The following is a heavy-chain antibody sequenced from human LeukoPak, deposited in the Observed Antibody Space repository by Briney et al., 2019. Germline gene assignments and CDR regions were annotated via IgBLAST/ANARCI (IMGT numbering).Heavy chain of an antibody. CDR1: GFTFSSYS. D-gene: IGHD4-17*01. J-gene: IGHJ4*02. V-gene: IGHV3-7*01. CDR3: AREGYGDAFDY. CDR2: IKQDGSEK. Sequence: GGSLRLSCAASGFTFSSYSMNWVRQAPGKGLEWVANIKQDGSEKYYVDSVKGRFTISRDNAKNSLYLQMNSLRAEDTAVYYCAREGYGDAFDYWGQGTLVTVSS.